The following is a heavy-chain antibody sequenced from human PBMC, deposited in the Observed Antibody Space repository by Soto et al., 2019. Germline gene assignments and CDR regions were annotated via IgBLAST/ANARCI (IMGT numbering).Heavy chain of an antibody. D-gene: IGHD2-21*01. V-gene: IGHV4-59*01. CDR2: IYYSGST. J-gene: IGHJ4*02. CDR3: ARGGDGYKHGYFHX. Sequence: PETLSLTFTVSSASINNYYWSWIRQTPGRRLEWIFHIYYSGSTNYNPALKSRVSMSVDTSKNQFSLNLTSVTAADTAVYYCARGGDGYKHGYFHXWGQGTLVTVSX. CDR1: SASINNYY.